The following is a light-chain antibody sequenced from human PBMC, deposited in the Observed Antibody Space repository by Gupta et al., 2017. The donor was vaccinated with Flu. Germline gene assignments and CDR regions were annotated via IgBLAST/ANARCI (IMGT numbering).Light chain of an antibody. CDR2: DGT. CDR1: RSDVGAYNY. CDR3: GAGGADSF. J-gene: IGLJ2*01. Sequence: SPLTQTRSVSASPGRSGSISCTGTRSDVGAYNYVSWYQQHPGKAPKLIIDDGTKRPAGAPDGFTGSTSGNTASLTLAGRQAEDEDDYHCGAGGADSFFGGGTKLTVL. V-gene: IGLV2-11*01.